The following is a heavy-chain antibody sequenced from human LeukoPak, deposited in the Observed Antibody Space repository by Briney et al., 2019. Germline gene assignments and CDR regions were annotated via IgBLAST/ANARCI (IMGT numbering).Heavy chain of an antibody. D-gene: IGHD5-18*01. V-gene: IGHV4-38-2*01. CDR3: ATPHGCSYGLDY. CDR2: IYHSGST. CDR1: GYSISSGYY. Sequence: PSETLSLTCAGSGYSISSGYYWGWIRQPPGKGLEWIGSIYHSGSTYYNPSLKSRVTISVDTSKNQFSLKLSSVTAADTAVYYCATPHGCSYGLDYWGQGTLVTVSS. J-gene: IGHJ4*02.